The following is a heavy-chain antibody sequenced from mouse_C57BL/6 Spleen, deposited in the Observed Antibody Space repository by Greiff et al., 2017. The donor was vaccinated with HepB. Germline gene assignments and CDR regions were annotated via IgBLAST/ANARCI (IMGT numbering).Heavy chain of an antibody. CDR3: ARYYYGSSLWYFDV. Sequence: EVKLMESGGGLVQPGGSLSLSCAASGFTFTDYYMSWVRQPPGKALEWLGFIRNKANGYTTEYSASVKGRFTISRDNSQSILYLQMNALRAEDSANDYGARYYYGSSLWYFDVWGTGTTVTVSS. D-gene: IGHD1-1*01. V-gene: IGHV7-3*01. CDR2: IRNKANGYTT. CDR1: GFTFTDYY. J-gene: IGHJ1*03.